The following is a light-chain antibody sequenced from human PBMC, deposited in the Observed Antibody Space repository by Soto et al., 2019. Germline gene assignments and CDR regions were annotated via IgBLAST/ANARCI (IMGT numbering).Light chain of an antibody. CDR2: EVN. CDR1: SSDVGGYNY. V-gene: IGLV2-8*01. J-gene: IGLJ1*01. Sequence: QSALTQPPSASGSPGQSVTISCTGTSSDVGGYNYVSWYQQHPGKAPKLIIYEVNKRPSGVPDRFSGSKSGNTASLAVSGLQVEDEADYYCSSYAGSNNVFGTGTKLTV. CDR3: SSYAGSNNV.